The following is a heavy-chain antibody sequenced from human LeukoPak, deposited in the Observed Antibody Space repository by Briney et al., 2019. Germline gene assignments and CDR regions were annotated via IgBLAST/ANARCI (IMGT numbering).Heavy chain of an antibody. CDR3: ARDHLSLGGSYLYYFDY. CDR1: GYTFTGYY. V-gene: IGHV1-2*02. CDR2: INPNSGGT. D-gene: IGHD1-26*01. Sequence: ASVTVSYKASGYTFTGYYMHWVRQAPGQGLEWMGWINPNSGGTNYAQKFQGRVTMTRDTSISTAYMELSRLRSDDTAVYYCARDHLSLGGSYLYYFDYWGQGTLVTVSS. J-gene: IGHJ4*02.